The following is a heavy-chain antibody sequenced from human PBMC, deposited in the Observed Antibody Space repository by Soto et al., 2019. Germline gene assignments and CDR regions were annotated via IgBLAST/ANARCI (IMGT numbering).Heavy chain of an antibody. D-gene: IGHD3-3*01. CDR1: GFSFSGYN. V-gene: IGHV3-21*06. J-gene: IGHJ5*02. CDR3: ARAIEGFWSGYSFDH. Sequence: PGGSLRLSCTASGFSFSGYNMNWVRQAPGKGLEWVSSISGDSNYIYYADSVQGRVTISRDNAKNSVYLQMNSLRAEDTAVYYCARAIEGFWSGYSFDHWGQGTLVTVSS. CDR2: ISGDSNYI.